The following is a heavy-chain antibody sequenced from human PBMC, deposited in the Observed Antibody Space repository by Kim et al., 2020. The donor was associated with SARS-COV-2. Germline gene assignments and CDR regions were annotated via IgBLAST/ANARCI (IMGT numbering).Heavy chain of an antibody. J-gene: IGHJ5*02. D-gene: IGHD4-17*01. V-gene: IGHV1-46*01. CDR2: INPSGGST. CDR3: AREGGDYGGDDNWFDP. CDR1: GYTFTSYY. Sequence: ASVKVSCKASGYTFTSYYMHWVRQAPGQGLEWMGIINPSGGSTSYAQKFQGRVTMTRDTSTSTVYMELSSLRSEDTAVYYCAREGGDYGGDDNWFDPWGQGTLVTVSS.